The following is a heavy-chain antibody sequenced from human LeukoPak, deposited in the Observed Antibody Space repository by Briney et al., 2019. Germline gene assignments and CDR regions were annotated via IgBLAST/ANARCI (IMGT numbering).Heavy chain of an antibody. Sequence: SETLSLTCAVYGGSFSGYYWSWIRQPPGKGLEWIGEINHSGSTNYNPSLKSRVTISVDTSKNQFSLKLSSVTAADTAVYYCASSLMVYANFDYWGQGTLVTVSS. CDR2: INHSGST. V-gene: IGHV4-34*01. CDR1: GGSFSGYY. D-gene: IGHD2-8*01. J-gene: IGHJ4*02. CDR3: ASSLMVYANFDY.